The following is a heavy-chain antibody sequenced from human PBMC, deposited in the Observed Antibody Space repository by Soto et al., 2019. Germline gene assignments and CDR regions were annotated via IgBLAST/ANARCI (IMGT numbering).Heavy chain of an antibody. D-gene: IGHD6-13*01. CDR2: IYWDDDK. V-gene: IGHV2-5*02. CDR1: GFSLSTSAVG. CDR3: AHRVHSSSWRRGYYFDY. Sequence: QITLKESGPTLVKPTQTLTLTCTFSGFSLSTSAVGVGWIRQPPGKALEWLALIYWDDDKRYSPSLKSRLTTTQXXAXNXXVLTMTNMDPVDTATYYCAHRVHSSSWRRGYYFDYWGQGTLVTVSS. J-gene: IGHJ4*02.